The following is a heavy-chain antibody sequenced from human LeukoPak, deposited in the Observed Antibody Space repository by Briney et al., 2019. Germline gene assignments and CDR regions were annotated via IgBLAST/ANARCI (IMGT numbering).Heavy chain of an antibody. J-gene: IGHJ4*02. CDR2: IGMGGDT. V-gene: IGHV3-23*01. CDR1: GFMFNNFG. D-gene: IGHD3-10*01. Sequence: GGSLRLSCTASGFMFNNFGLSWGRQPPGKGLEWVSAIGMGGDTYYADAVRGRFTISRDNSKNTLFLQMNSLSAVDTAIYYCAKGFYGSGSSYFDAWGQGILVSVSS. CDR3: AKGFYGSGSSYFDA.